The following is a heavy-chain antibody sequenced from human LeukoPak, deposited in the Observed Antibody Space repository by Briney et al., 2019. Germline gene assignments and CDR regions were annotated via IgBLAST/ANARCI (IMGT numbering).Heavy chain of an antibody. Sequence: SVKVSCKASGGTFSSYAISCVRQAPGQGLEWMGGIIPIFGTANYAQKFQGRVTITADESTSTAYMELSSLRSEDTAVYYCARDNNDILTGLYFDYWGQGTLVTVSS. D-gene: IGHD3-9*01. CDR1: GGTFSSYA. CDR3: ARDNNDILTGLYFDY. V-gene: IGHV1-69*13. J-gene: IGHJ4*02. CDR2: IIPIFGTA.